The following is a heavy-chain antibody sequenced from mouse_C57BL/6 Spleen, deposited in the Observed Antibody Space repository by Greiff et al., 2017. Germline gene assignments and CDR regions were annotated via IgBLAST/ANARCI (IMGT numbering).Heavy chain of an antibody. CDR1: GYAFSSSW. V-gene: IGHV1-82*01. D-gene: IGHD2-5*01. CDR3: ARGDYSNYDWYCDV. Sequence: QVQLQQSGPELVKPGASVKISCKASGYAFSSSWMNWVKQRPGKGLEWIGRIYPGDGDTNYNGKFKGKATLTADKSSSTAYMQLSSLTSEDSAVYFCARGDYSNYDWYCDVWGTGTTVTVSS. CDR2: IYPGDGDT. J-gene: IGHJ1*03.